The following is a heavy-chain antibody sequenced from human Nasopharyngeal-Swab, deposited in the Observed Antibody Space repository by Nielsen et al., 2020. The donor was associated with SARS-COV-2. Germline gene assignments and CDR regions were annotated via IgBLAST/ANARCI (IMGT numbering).Heavy chain of an antibody. Sequence: ESLKISCTVSGGSISSSSYYWSWTRQPPGKGLEWIGYIYYSGSTNYNPSLKSRVTTSVDTSKNQFSLKVSSVTAADTAVYYCAGKSGSYYYYYGMDIWGQGTTVTVSS. D-gene: IGHD1-26*01. V-gene: IGHV4-61*01. CDR2: IYYSGST. CDR3: AGKSGSYYYYYGMDI. CDR1: GGSISSSSYY. J-gene: IGHJ6*02.